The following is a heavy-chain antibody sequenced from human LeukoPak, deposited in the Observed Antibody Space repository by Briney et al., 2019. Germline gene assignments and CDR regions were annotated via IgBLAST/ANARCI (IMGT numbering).Heavy chain of an antibody. D-gene: IGHD2-2*01. V-gene: IGHV3-23*01. CDR3: AKRYCSSTSCYSEIGYAFDI. CDR2: ISGSGVST. CDR1: GFTFSSYA. Sequence: GGSLRLSCAASGFTFSSYAMSWVRQAPGKGLEWVSAISGSGVSTYYADSVKGRFTISRDNSKNTLYLQMNSLRAEDTAVYYCAKRYCSSTSCYSEIGYAFDIWGQGTMVTDSS. J-gene: IGHJ3*02.